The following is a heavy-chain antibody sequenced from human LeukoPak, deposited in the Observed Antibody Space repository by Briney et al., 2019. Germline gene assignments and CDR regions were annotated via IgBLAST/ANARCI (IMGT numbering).Heavy chain of an antibody. Sequence: ASVKVSCKASGYTFTSYDISWVRQATGQGLEWMGWMNPNSGNTGYAQKFQGRVTMTRNTSISIAYMEVSSLRSEDTAVYYCARGTRGDILTGYSLGYWGQGTLVTVSS. CDR1: GYTFTSYD. CDR2: MNPNSGNT. J-gene: IGHJ4*02. V-gene: IGHV1-8*01. CDR3: ARGTRGDILTGYSLGY. D-gene: IGHD3-9*01.